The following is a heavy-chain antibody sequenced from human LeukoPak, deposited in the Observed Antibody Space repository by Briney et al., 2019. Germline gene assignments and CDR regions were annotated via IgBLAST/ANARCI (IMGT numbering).Heavy chain of an antibody. D-gene: IGHD2-2*01. CDR2: IRSSGSTV. CDR1: GFTFSSSG. V-gene: IGHV3-48*01. J-gene: IGHJ4*02. Sequence: GGSLRLSCAASGFTFSSSGMTWVRQAPGKGLECVSYIRSSGSTVYYADYVKGRFTISRDNARNSLYLQMNSLRAEDTAVYYCARDCSSSTCYRLFDFWGQGTLVTVSS. CDR3: ARDCSSSTCYRLFDF.